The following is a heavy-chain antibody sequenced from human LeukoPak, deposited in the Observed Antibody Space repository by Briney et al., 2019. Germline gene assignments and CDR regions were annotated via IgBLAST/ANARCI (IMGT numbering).Heavy chain of an antibody. CDR1: GFTFSTYG. Sequence: GGSLRLSCAASGFTFSTYGMHWVRQAPGKGLEWVAFIPYDGSNKYYADPVKGRFTISRDISKNALYLQMNSLRAEDTAVYYCSPLAYCGGDCYLWGQGTLVTVSS. CDR3: SPLAYCGGDCYL. D-gene: IGHD2-21*02. CDR2: IPYDGSNK. V-gene: IGHV3-30*02. J-gene: IGHJ4*02.